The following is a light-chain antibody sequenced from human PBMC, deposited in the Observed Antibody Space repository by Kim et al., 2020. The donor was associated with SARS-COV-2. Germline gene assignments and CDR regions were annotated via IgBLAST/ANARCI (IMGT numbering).Light chain of an antibody. CDR3: QHYSRFPYT. V-gene: IGKV1-5*03. CDR2: LAS. CDR1: QTISTW. J-gene: IGKJ2*01. Sequence: SACVGDRFTITCRASQTISTWLAWYQQKPGKAPTLLIYLASTLESGVPSRFIGSGSGTEFTLTIDSLQPDDFATYYCQHYSRFPYTFGQGTKVEIK.